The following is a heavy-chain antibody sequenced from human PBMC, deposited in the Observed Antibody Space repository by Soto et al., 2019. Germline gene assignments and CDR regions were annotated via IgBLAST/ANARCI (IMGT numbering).Heavy chain of an antibody. V-gene: IGHV3-15*01. CDR1: GSTFNNAW. J-gene: IGHJ1*01. CDR3: TTFQH. CDR2: SKGKPDGGTT. Sequence: PGGSLRLSCAAFGSTFNNAWMSWVRQAPGKGLEWVGRSKGKPDGGTTDYAAPVKGRFTISRDDSQNTVYLQMNSLKTEDTAVYYCTTFQHWGQGTQV.